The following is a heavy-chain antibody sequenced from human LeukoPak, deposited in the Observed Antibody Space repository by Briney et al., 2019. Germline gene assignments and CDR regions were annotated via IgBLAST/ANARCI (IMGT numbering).Heavy chain of an antibody. Sequence: SGTLSLTCDVSGGSISSSNWWSWVRQSPERGLEWLAEIYHSGSFNRNPSLKSRVTISVDKSKNQFSLNLTSVTAADTAVYYCARSPRCGSGGSCYSRAFDIWGQGTMVTVSS. V-gene: IGHV4-4*02. CDR3: ARSPRCGSGGSCYSRAFDI. CDR2: IYHSGSF. D-gene: IGHD2-15*01. CDR1: GGSISSSNW. J-gene: IGHJ3*02.